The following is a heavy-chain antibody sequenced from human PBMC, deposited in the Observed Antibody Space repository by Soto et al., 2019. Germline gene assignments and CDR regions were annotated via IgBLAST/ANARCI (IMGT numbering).Heavy chain of an antibody. J-gene: IGHJ5*02. V-gene: IGHV1-18*01. CDR1: GYTLTSYG. Sequence: ASVKLSCTASGYTLTSYGISWVRQAPGQGLEWMGWISAYNGNTNYAQKLQGRVTMTTDTSTSTAYMELRSLRSDDTAVYYCARDTAMVNNWFDPWGQGTLVTVSS. D-gene: IGHD5-18*01. CDR3: ARDTAMVNNWFDP. CDR2: ISAYNGNT.